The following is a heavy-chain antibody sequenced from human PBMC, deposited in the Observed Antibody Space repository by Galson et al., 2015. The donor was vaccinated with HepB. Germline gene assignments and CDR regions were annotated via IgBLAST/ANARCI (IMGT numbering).Heavy chain of an antibody. CDR1: GYTFANYA. V-gene: IGHV7-4-1*02. CDR3: ARDGYYDSGSHDH. J-gene: IGHJ4*02. D-gene: IGHD3-10*01. Sequence: SVKVSCKAFGYTFANYAMNWVRQAPGQGLEWMGWINTNTGNPTYAQGFTGRFVFSLDTSVSTAYLQISSLRAEDTAVYYCARDGYYDSGSHDHWGQGTLVTVSS. CDR2: INTNTGNP.